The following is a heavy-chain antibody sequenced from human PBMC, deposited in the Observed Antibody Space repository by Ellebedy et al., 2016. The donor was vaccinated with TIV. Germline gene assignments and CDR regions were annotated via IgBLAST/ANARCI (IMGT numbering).Heavy chain of an antibody. CDR2: ISSAGTT. D-gene: IGHD3-10*02. CDR1: EFTVSYNY. CDR3: ARASFYDVDLSGWYFDI. Sequence: GGSLRLSCAASEFTVSYNYMNWVRQAPGKGLEWVSIISSAGTTYYADSVKGRFTISKDNSKNTLNLQMTSLRVEDTAVYYCARASFYDVDLSGWYFDIWGRGTLVSVSS. J-gene: IGHJ2*01. V-gene: IGHV3-66*01.